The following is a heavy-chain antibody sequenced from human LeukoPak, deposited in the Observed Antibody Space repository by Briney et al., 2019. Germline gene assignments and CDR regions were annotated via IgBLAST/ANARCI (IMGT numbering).Heavy chain of an antibody. D-gene: IGHD6-19*01. J-gene: IGHJ4*02. Sequence: TGGSLRLSCAASGFTFSNYAMTWVRQAPGKGLEWVSAISGSGGSTYYADSVKGRFTISRDNSKNTLYLQVNSLRAEDTAVYYCARYTRQWLPPFDYWGQGTLVTVSS. CDR3: ARYTRQWLPPFDY. CDR2: ISGSGGST. V-gene: IGHV3-23*01. CDR1: GFTFSNYA.